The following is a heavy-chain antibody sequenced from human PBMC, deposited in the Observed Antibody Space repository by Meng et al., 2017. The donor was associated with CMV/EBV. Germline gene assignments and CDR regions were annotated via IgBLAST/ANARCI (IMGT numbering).Heavy chain of an antibody. J-gene: IGHJ4*02. CDR2: INHSGST. CDR1: GGSFSGYY. Sequence: GSLRLSCAVYGGSFSGYYWSWIRLPPGKGLEWIGEINHSGSTNYNPSLKSRVTISVDTSKNQFSLKLSSVTAADTAVYYCARGSLSVSAVDYWGQGTLVTVSS. CDR3: ARGSLSVSAVDY. D-gene: IGHD6-19*01. V-gene: IGHV4-34*01.